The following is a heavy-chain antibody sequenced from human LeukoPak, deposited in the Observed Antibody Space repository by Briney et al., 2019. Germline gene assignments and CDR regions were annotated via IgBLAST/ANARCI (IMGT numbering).Heavy chain of an antibody. CDR1: GGSISSYY. J-gene: IGHJ2*01. Sequence: SETLSLTCTVSGGSISSYYWSWIRQPPGKGLEWIGYIYYSGSTNYNPSLKSRVTISVDTSKNQFSLKLSSVTAADTAVYYRARHQMIEVVITPDWYFDLWGRGTLVTVSS. D-gene: IGHD3-22*01. CDR3: ARHQMIEVVITPDWYFDL. CDR2: IYYSGST. V-gene: IGHV4-59*08.